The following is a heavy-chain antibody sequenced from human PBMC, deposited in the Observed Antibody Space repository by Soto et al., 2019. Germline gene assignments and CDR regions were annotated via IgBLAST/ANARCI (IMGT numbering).Heavy chain of an antibody. CDR3: ARHPERIAQIGWFDP. CDR1: GFTFSSYS. D-gene: IGHD6-13*01. V-gene: IGHV3-48*01. J-gene: IGHJ5*02. CDR2: ISSSSSTI. Sequence: GGSLRLSCAASGFTFSSYSMNWVRQAPGKGLEWVSYISSSSSTIYYADSVKGRFTMSRDNAKNSLYLQMNSLRAEDTAVYYCARHPERIAQIGWFDPWGQGTLVTV.